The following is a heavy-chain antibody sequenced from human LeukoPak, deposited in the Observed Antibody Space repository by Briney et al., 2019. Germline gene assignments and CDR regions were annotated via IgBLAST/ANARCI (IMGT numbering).Heavy chain of an antibody. CDR1: GFTFDDYA. CDR2: ISTNSGSM. V-gene: IGHV3-9*01. Sequence: GGPLRLSCAASGFTFDDYAMHWVRQAPGKGLEWVSSISTNSGSMDYADSMKGRFVISRDNAKNSLYLQMNSLRPEDTALYYCAKTTGTNDAFDIWGQGTMVTVSS. D-gene: IGHD1-1*01. J-gene: IGHJ3*02. CDR3: AKTTGTNDAFDI.